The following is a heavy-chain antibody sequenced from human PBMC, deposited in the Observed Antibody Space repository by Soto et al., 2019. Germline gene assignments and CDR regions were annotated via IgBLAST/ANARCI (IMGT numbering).Heavy chain of an antibody. J-gene: IGHJ3*02. CDR1: GFTFSNYA. V-gene: IGHV3-23*01. D-gene: IGHD1-26*01. Sequence: EVQLLESGGGLVQPGGSLRLSCATSGFTFSNYAMSWVRQAPGKGLEWVSAISTSGGSTYYADSVKGRFTISRDNSKNTQHLKMYSLRAEATAVYYWPRKGIVEGRKHDAFVIWGQGTMVTVSS. CDR2: ISTSGGST. CDR3: PRKGIVEGRKHDAFVI.